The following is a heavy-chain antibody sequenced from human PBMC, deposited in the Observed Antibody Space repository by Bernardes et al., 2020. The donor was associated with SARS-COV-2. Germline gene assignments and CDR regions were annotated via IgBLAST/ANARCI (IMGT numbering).Heavy chain of an antibody. CDR3: AIIMVGPTNYYYYYGMDV. Sequence: ASSKDSCKASGYTFTAYDISWVRQATGQGLEWMGWMTPNSGNTGYAQKFQGRVTMTRDTSISTAYMELSSLTSDDTAVYFCAIIMVGPTNYYYYYGMDVWGQGTTVTVSS. J-gene: IGHJ6*02. CDR2: MTPNSGNT. D-gene: IGHD1-26*01. V-gene: IGHV1-8*01. CDR1: GYTFTAYD.